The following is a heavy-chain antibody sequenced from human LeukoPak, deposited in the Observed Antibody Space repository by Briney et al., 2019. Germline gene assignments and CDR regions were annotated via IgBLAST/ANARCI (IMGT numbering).Heavy chain of an antibody. CDR3: ARAAGGVGDY. V-gene: IGHV3-21*01. CDR1: GFTFSSYS. D-gene: IGHD2-8*02. Sequence: GGSLRLSCAASGFTFSSYSMHWVRQAPGKGLEWVSSISSSSSYIYYADSVKGRFTISRDNAKNSLYLQMNSLRAEDTAVYYCARAAGGVGDYWGQGTLVTVSS. CDR2: ISSSSSYI. J-gene: IGHJ4*02.